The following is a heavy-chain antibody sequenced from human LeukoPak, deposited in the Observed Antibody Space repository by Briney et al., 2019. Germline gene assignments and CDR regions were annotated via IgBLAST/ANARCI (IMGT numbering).Heavy chain of an antibody. CDR2: ISGSGGST. CDR3: AKRWGRGVVVITTDYFDY. V-gene: IGHV3-23*01. J-gene: IGHJ4*02. CDR1: GFTFSSYD. D-gene: IGHD3-22*01. Sequence: PGGTLRLSCAASGFTFSSYDMSWVRRAPGKGLEWVSAISGSGGSTYYADSVKGRFTISRDNSKNTLYLQMNSLRAEDTAVYYCAKRWGRGVVVITTDYFDYWGQGTLVTVSS.